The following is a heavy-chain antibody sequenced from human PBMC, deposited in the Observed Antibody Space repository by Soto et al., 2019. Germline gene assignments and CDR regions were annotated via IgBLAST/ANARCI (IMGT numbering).Heavy chain of an antibody. CDR1: GFTFDDYA. J-gene: IGHJ6*02. Sequence: EVQLVESGGGLVQPGRSLRLSCAASGFTFDDYAMHWVRQRPGRGLEWVSGITWNSDEIGYPDSVKGRFSISRDNAKKYLYLQMHSLRPDDTALYYCAASRGFDSSGYSGYYYGMHVWGQGTTVTVSS. V-gene: IGHV3-9*01. CDR2: ITWNSDEI. D-gene: IGHD3-22*01. CDR3: AASRGFDSSGYSGYYYGMHV.